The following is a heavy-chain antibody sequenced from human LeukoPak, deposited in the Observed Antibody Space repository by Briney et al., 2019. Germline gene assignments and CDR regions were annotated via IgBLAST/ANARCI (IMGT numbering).Heavy chain of an antibody. CDR1: GFTVSSNY. D-gene: IGHD1-26*01. CDR2: IYSGGST. Sequence: GGSLRLSCAASGFTVSSNYMSRVRQAPGKGLEWVSDIYSGGSTYYADSVKGRFTISRDSSKNTLYLQMNSLRAEDTAVYYCARTSRLRWYFDLWGRGTLVTVSS. J-gene: IGHJ2*01. CDR3: ARTSRLRWYFDL. V-gene: IGHV3-53*01.